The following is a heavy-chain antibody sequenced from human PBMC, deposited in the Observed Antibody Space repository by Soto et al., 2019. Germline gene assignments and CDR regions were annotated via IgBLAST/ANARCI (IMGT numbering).Heavy chain of an antibody. CDR2: IYPGDSDT. J-gene: IGHJ6*02. D-gene: IGHD6-19*01. V-gene: IGHV5-51*01. Sequence: GESLKISCKGSGYSFTSYWIGWVRQMPGKGLEWMGIIYPGDSDTRYSPSFQGQVTISADKSISTAYLQWSSLKASDTAMYDCARHGAGDYYYYGMDVWGQGTTVTVSS. CDR1: GYSFTSYW. CDR3: ARHGAGDYYYYGMDV.